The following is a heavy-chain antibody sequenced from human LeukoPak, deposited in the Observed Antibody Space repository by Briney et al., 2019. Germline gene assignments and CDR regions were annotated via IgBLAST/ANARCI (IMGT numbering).Heavy chain of an antibody. CDR3: ASGPAYYDFWSGYYTGYYFDY. Sequence: NPSETLSLTCAVYGGSFSGYYWSWIRQPPGKGLEWIGEINHSGSTNYNPSLKSRVTISVDTSKNQFSLKLSSVTAADTAVYYCASGPAYYDFWSGYYTGYYFDYWGQGTLVTVSS. V-gene: IGHV4-34*01. CDR1: GGSFSGYY. CDR2: INHSGST. D-gene: IGHD3-3*01. J-gene: IGHJ4*02.